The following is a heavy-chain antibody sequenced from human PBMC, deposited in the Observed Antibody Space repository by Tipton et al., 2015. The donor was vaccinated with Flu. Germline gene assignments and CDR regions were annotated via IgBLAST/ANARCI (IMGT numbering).Heavy chain of an antibody. CDR1: GYTFTGYY. V-gene: IGHV1-2*06. J-gene: IGHJ6*02. CDR3: ARDYGDYEGDYYYYYGMDV. Sequence: QVQLVQSGAEVKKPGASVKVSCKASGYTFTGYYMHWVRQAPGQGLEWMGRINPNSGGTNYAQKFQGRVTMTRDTSISTAYMELSRLRSDDTAVYYCARDYGDYEGDYYYYYGMDVWGQGTTVTVSS. CDR2: INPNSGGT. D-gene: IGHD4-17*01.